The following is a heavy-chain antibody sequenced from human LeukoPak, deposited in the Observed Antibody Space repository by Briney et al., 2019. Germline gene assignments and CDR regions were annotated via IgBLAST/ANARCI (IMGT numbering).Heavy chain of an antibody. D-gene: IGHD3-10*01. CDR3: ANNRGGSPYYFDY. J-gene: IGHJ4*02. V-gene: IGHV3-23*01. CDR1: GFTFSSYA. Sequence: GGSLRLSCAASGFTFSSYAMSLVRQAPGKGLELVSAISGSGGSTYYAASVKGRLTISRDNSKTTLYLQLNSLRAEDTAVYYCANNRGGSPYYFDYWGQGTLVTVSS. CDR2: ISGSGGST.